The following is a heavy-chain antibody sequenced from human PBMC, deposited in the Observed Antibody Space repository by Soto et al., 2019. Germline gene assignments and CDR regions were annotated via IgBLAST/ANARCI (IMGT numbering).Heavy chain of an antibody. CDR1: GFTFRSSA. Sequence: SVKVSCKTSGFTFRSSAVQWVRQARGQRLEWIGWLVVGTGNTNYAQKFQQRVTISSDRSTNTVCMELSSLTSEDTAVYYCATGAYCSGGSCSDYYYYYYGMDLWGQGTTVTVSS. J-gene: IGHJ6*02. CDR2: LVVGTGNT. V-gene: IGHV1-58*01. CDR3: ATGAYCSGGSCSDYYYYYYGMDL. D-gene: IGHD2-15*01.